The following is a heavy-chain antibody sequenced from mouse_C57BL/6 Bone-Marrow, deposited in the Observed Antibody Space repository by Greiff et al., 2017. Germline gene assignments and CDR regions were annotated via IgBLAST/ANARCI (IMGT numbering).Heavy chain of an antibody. J-gene: IGHJ4*01. D-gene: IGHD1-1*01. CDR3: ARCGPPTVVAMAMDY. Sequence: EVHLVESGGGLVQPGGSLSLSCAASGFTFTDYYMSWVRQPPGKALEWLGFIRNKANGYTTEYSASVKGRFTISRDNSQSILYLQMNALGAEDSATYYCARCGPPTVVAMAMDYWGQGTSVTVAS. V-gene: IGHV7-3*01. CDR2: IRNKANGYTT. CDR1: GFTFTDYY.